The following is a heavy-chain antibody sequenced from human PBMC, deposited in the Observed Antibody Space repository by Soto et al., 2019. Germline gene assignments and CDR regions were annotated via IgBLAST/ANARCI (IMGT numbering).Heavy chain of an antibody. V-gene: IGHV1-46*01. J-gene: IGHJ6*02. CDR1: GYTFTSYY. Sequence: GASVKVSCKASGYTFTSYYMHWVRQAPGQGLEWMGIINPSGGSTSYAQKFQGRVTMTRDTSTSTVYMELSSLRSEDTAVYYCARGYYYGSGSYYKWLYYYYYGMDVWGQGTMVTVSS. D-gene: IGHD3-10*01. CDR3: ARGYYYGSGSYYKWLYYYYYGMDV. CDR2: INPSGGST.